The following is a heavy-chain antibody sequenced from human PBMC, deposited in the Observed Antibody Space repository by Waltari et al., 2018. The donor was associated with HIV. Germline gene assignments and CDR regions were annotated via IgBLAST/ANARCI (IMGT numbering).Heavy chain of an antibody. CDR2: INSDGSST. J-gene: IGHJ2*01. V-gene: IGHV3-74*03. Sequence: EVQLVESGGGLVEPGGPLRLSCAASGFTFSSYWLHGVRQAPGKGRVWVSGINSDGSSTKYADSVKDRFIISRDNAKNTLYLQMNTLRDEDTAVYYCTRVPEVEMATIWYFDLWGRGTLVTVSS. CDR3: TRVPEVEMATIWYFDL. CDR1: GFTFSSYW. D-gene: IGHD5-12*01.